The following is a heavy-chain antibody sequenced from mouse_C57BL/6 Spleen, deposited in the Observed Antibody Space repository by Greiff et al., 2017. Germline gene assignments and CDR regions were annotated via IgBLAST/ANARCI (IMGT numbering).Heavy chain of an antibody. D-gene: IGHD6-2*01. CDR2: IDPSDSYT. J-gene: IGHJ2*01. Sequence: QVQLQQPGAELVRPGPSVKLSCKASGYTFTSYWMHWVKQRPGQGLEWIGVIDPSDSYTNYNQKFKGKATLTVDTSSSTAYMQLSSLTSEDSAVYYCARRGSLYYFDYWGQGTTLTVSS. V-gene: IGHV1-59*01. CDR1: GYTFTSYW. CDR3: ARRGSLYYFDY.